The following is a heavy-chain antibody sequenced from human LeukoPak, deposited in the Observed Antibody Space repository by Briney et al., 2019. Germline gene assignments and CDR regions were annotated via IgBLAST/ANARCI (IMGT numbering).Heavy chain of an antibody. CDR2: ISYDGSNK. CDR3: AKASLGGWYYFDY. J-gene: IGHJ4*02. D-gene: IGHD6-19*01. V-gene: IGHV3-30-3*01. CDR1: GFIFSSSA. Sequence: TGGSLRLSCAASGFIFSSSAIHWVRQAPGKGLEWVAVISYDGSNKYYADSVKGRFTISRDNSKNTLYVQMNSLRAEDTAVYYCAKASLGGWYYFDYWGQGTLVTVSS.